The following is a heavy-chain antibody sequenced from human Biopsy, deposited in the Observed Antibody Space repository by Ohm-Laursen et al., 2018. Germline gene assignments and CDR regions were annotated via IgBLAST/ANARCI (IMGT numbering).Heavy chain of an antibody. Sequence: ASVKVSCKASEFTFSRYDMHWVRQASGQGLEWVGWITPKTGKTGYTQNFQGRLTMTRDTSTSTAYLELSSLRSEDTAVYYCARWSADMETYDESGYYVGANRYYVMDVWGQETTVTVSS. CDR2: ITPKTGKT. CDR3: ARWSADMETYDESGYYVGANRYYVMDV. V-gene: IGHV1-8*01. D-gene: IGHD3-3*01. J-gene: IGHJ6*02. CDR1: EFTFSRYD.